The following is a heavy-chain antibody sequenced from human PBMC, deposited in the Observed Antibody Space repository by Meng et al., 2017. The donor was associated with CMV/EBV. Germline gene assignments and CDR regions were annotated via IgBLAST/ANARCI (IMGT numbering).Heavy chain of an antibody. Sequence: ASVKVSCKASGYTFTGYYMHWVRQAPGQGLEWMGWINPNSGGTNYAQKFRGRVTMTRDTSISTAYMELSRLRSDDTAVYYCARDVADVNHGMDVWGQGTTVTVSS. CDR2: INPNSGGT. CDR3: ARDVADVNHGMDV. J-gene: IGHJ6*02. CDR1: GYTFTGYY. V-gene: IGHV1-2*02.